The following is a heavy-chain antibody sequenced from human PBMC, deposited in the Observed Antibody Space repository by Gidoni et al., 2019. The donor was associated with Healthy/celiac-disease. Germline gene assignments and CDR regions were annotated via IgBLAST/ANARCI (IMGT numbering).Heavy chain of an antibody. CDR3: ARGGSTADP. D-gene: IGHD6-13*01. Sequence: GRFTISRDNAKNSLYLQMNSLRAEDTAVYYCARGGSTADPWGQGTLVTVSS. V-gene: IGHV3-11*06. J-gene: IGHJ5*02.